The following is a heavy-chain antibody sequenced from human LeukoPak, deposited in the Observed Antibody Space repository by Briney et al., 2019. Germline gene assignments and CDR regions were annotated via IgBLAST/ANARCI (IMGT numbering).Heavy chain of an antibody. CDR2: INHSGST. CDR1: GGSFSGCY. V-gene: IGHV4-34*01. J-gene: IGHJ4*02. Sequence: PSETLSLTCAVYGGSFSGCYWSWIRQPPGKGLEWIGEINHSGSTNYNPSLKSRVTISVDTSKNQFSLKLSSVTAADTAVYYCARDHAGRDIVVVPAAYDYWGQGTLVTVSS. CDR3: ARDHAGRDIVVVPAAYDY. D-gene: IGHD2-2*01.